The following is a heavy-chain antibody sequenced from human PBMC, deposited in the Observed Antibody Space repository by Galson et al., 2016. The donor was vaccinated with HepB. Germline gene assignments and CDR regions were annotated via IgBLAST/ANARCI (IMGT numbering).Heavy chain of an antibody. CDR3: ARELDHSFYFDY. D-gene: IGHD1-14*01. Sequence: SVKVSCKASGYTFNTYNMHWVRQVPGQGLEWMGIIKPSGGNTIYAQKFQDRITMTRDTSTSTVYMELISLRSEDTAVYYCARELDHSFYFDYWGQGTLLTVSS. J-gene: IGHJ4*02. V-gene: IGHV1-46*02. CDR2: IKPSGGNT. CDR1: GYTFNTYN.